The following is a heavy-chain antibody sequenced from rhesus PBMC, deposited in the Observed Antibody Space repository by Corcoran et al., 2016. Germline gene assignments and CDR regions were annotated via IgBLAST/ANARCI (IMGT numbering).Heavy chain of an antibody. V-gene: IGHV4-93*01. CDR1: GGSLSSSNW. CDR2: YFGDSGST. CDR3: ARRVIAAASFDY. D-gene: IGHD6-13*01. Sequence: QVQLQESGSGLVKPSETPSLTCAVSGGSLSSSNWWSWSRQSPGKGLEWFGSYFGDSGSTSFNPSLKSRVTISTDTSKNQFSLQLSSVTAADTAVYYCARRVIAAASFDYWGQGVLVTVSS. J-gene: IGHJ4*01.